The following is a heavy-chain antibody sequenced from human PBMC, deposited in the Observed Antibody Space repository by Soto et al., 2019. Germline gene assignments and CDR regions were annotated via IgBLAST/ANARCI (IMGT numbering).Heavy chain of an antibody. J-gene: IGHJ4*02. CDR2: ISASGDST. CDR1: GVGFSNYG. V-gene: IGHV3-23*01. CDR3: ATDPRGPDY. Sequence: VHLLESGGGLVQPGGSLKLSCATSGVGFSNYGISWVRQAPGKGLEWVSGISASGDSTYYADPVKGRFTISGDNSKRTLYLQMNSLRAEDTAIYYCATDPRGPDYWGQGTQVTVS.